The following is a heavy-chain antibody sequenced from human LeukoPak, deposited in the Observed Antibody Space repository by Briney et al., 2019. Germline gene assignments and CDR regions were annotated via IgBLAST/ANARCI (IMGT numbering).Heavy chain of an antibody. V-gene: IGHV3-7*03. J-gene: IGHJ4*02. CDR1: GFTFSSYW. CDR3: ASGWGTMSGGAIGDY. D-gene: IGHD3-10*01. Sequence: GGSLRLSCAASGFTFSSYWMSWVRQAPGKGLEWVANIKQDGSEKYYVDSVKGRFTISRDNAKNSLYLQMNSLRAEDTAVYYCASGWGTMSGGAIGDYWGQGTLVTVSS. CDR2: IKQDGSEK.